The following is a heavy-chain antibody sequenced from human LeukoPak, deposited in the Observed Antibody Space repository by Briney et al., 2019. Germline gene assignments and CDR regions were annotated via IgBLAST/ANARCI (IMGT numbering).Heavy chain of an antibody. CDR3: ARTLLPATMGAFDI. D-gene: IGHD2-2*01. V-gene: IGHV4-34*01. CDR2: INHSGST. J-gene: IGHJ3*02. CDR1: GGSFSGYY. Sequence: PSETPSLTCAVYGGSFSGYYLSWIRQPPGKGLEWMGEINHSGSTNYNPSLKSRVTISVDTSKNQFSLKLSSVTAADTAVYYCARTLLPATMGAFDIWGQGTMVTVSS.